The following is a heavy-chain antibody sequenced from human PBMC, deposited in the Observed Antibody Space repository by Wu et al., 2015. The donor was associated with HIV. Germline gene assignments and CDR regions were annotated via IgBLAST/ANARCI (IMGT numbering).Heavy chain of an antibody. CDR1: GYTFTGYY. Sequence: QVQLVQSGAEVKKPGASVKVSCKASGYTFTGYYMHWVRQAPGQGLEWMGWINPNSGGTNYAQKFQGRVTMTRDTSISTAYMELSRLRSDDTAVYYCARDQGVGGGYYDYFDYWGQGTLVTVSS. CDR3: ARDQGVGGGYYDYFDY. D-gene: IGHD3-3*01. CDR2: INPNSGGT. J-gene: IGHJ4*02. V-gene: IGHV1-2*02.